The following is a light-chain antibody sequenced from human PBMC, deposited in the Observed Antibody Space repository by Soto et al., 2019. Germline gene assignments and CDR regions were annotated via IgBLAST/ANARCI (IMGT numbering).Light chain of an antibody. V-gene: IGKV2D-29*02. CDR2: EVS. CDR3: MQGIQLPYT. CDR1: QSLLHNDGKTY. Sequence: DIVMTQTPLSLSVTPGQPASISCKSSQSLLHNDGKTYLYWYLQKPGQSPQLLIHEVSNRFSGVPDRFSGSGSGTDFTVKISRVEAEDIGVYYCMQGIQLPYTFGQGTKLEIK. J-gene: IGKJ2*01.